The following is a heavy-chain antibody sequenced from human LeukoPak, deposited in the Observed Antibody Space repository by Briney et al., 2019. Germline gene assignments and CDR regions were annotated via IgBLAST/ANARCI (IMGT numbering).Heavy chain of an antibody. D-gene: IGHD3-16*02. J-gene: IGHJ4*02. CDR1: GGTFSSYT. V-gene: IGHV1-69*06. Sequence: ASVKVSCKASGGTFSSYTISWVRQAPGQGLEWMGGIIPIFGTAIYAQKFQGRVTITADKSTITAYMELNSLRAEDTAVYYCAKRTLGELSLVWGQGTLVTVSS. CDR3: AKRTLGELSLV. CDR2: IIPIFGTA.